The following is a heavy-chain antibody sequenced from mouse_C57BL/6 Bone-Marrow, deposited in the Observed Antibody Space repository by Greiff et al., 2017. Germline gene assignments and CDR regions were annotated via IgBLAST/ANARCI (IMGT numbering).Heavy chain of an antibody. CDR3: ARDVYYAMYY. V-gene: IGHV5-16*01. J-gene: IGHJ4*01. Sequence: EVKVVESEGGLVQPGSSMKLSCTASGFTFSDYYMAWVRQVPEKGLEWVANINYDGSSTYYLDSLKSRFIISRANAKNILYLQMRSLKSEDTATYYCARDVYYAMYYWGQGTSVTVSA. CDR2: INYDGSST. CDR1: GFTFSDYY.